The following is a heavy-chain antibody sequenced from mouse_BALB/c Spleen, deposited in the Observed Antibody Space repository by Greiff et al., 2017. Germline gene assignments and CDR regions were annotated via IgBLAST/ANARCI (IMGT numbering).Heavy chain of an antibody. CDR1: GFSLTSYG. J-gene: IGHJ4*01. Sequence: QVQLKQSGPGLVQPSQSLSITCTVSGFSLTSYGVHWVRQSPGKGLEWLGVIWSGGSTDYNAAFISRLSISKDNSKSQVFFKMNSLQANDTAIYYCARNPDYYGSSHNSPYYYAMDYWGQGTSVTVSS. CDR3: ARNPDYYGSSHNSPYYYAMDY. D-gene: IGHD1-1*01. CDR2: IWSGGST. V-gene: IGHV2-2*02.